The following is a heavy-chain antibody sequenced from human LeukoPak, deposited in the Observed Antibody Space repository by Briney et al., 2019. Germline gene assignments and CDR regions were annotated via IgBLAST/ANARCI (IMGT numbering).Heavy chain of an antibody. CDR2: IRYDGSNT. V-gene: IGHV3-30*02. CDR3: AKDTGWQIGDDHYYYMDV. CDR1: GFTFNNYG. D-gene: IGHD3-10*01. J-gene: IGHJ6*03. Sequence: PGGSLRLSCAASGFTFNNYGMHWVRQAPGKGLEWLAFIRYDGSNTYYADSVKGRFTISRDNSKNTVYLQMTSLRPEDTAVYYCAKDTGWQIGDDHYYYMDVWGKGTTVTISS.